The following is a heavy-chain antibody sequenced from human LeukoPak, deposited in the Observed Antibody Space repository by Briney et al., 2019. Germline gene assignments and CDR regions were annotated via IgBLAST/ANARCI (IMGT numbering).Heavy chain of an antibody. CDR3: ARGGGRTVTPGRYFDL. Sequence: SETLSLTCTVSGGSISSYYWSWIRQPPGKGLEWIGYIYYSGSTNYNPSLKSRVTISVDTSKNQFSLKLSSVTAADTSVYYCARGGGRTVTPGRYFDLWGRGTLVTVSS. CDR2: IYYSGST. D-gene: IGHD4-11*01. CDR1: GGSISSYY. V-gene: IGHV4-59*12. J-gene: IGHJ2*01.